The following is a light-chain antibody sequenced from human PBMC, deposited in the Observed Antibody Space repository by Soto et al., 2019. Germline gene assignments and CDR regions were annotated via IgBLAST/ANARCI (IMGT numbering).Light chain of an antibody. CDR1: QDISIY. J-gene: IGKJ3*01. CDR2: AAS. V-gene: IGKV1-27*01. Sequence: DIQMTQSPSALSASVGDRVTITCRASQDISIYLAWYQQKSGKVPELLIYAASTVPSGVPSRFSGSGSGTDFTLTISRVQPEDVATYYCQNYNSAPEITFGPGTKLDLK. CDR3: QNYNSAPEIT.